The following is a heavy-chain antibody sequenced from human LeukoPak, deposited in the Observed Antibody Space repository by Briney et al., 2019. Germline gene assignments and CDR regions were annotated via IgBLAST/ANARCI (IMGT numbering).Heavy chain of an antibody. Sequence: ASVKVSCKASGYTFTGYYMHWVRQAPGQGLEWMGRINPNSGGTNYAQKFQGRVTMTRDTSISTAYVELSRLRSDDTAVYYCARLTMVVSPVDYWGQGTLVTASS. D-gene: IGHD4-23*01. CDR2: INPNSGGT. V-gene: IGHV1-2*06. CDR1: GYTFTGYY. J-gene: IGHJ4*02. CDR3: ARLTMVVSPVDY.